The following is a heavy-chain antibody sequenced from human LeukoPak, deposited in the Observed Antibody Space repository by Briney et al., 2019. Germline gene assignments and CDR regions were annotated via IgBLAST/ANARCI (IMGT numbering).Heavy chain of an antibody. CDR3: ARDRGGDYQKNWFDP. Sequence: LVKVSCKASGGTFSSYAISWVRQAPGQGLEWMGRIIPIFGTANYAQKFQGRVTITTDESTSTAYMELSSLRSEDTAVYYCARDRGGDYQKNWFDPWGQGTLVTVSS. CDR1: GGTFSSYA. CDR2: IIPIFGTA. J-gene: IGHJ5*01. V-gene: IGHV1-69*05. D-gene: IGHD4-17*01.